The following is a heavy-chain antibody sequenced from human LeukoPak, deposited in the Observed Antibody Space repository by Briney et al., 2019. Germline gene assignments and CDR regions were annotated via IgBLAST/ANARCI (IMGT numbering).Heavy chain of an antibody. D-gene: IGHD5-18*01. CDR1: GFTFSNYE. Sequence: GGSLRLSCAASGFTFSNYEMHWVRQAPGKGLEWVSYITSSGSNIYYAGSVKGRFTISRDNAKNSLSLQMNSLRAEDTAVYYCAQIYTYGSSQFYTCGQRELVTVSS. CDR3: AQIYTYGSSQFYT. V-gene: IGHV3-48*03. J-gene: IGHJ5*02. CDR2: ITSSGSNI.